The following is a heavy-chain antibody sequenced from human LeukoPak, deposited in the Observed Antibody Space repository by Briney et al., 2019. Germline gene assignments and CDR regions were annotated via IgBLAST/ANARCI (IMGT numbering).Heavy chain of an antibody. J-gene: IGHJ4*02. CDR2: MNPNSGNT. D-gene: IGHD6-13*01. CDR3: ARVLRSGSSWYVPTGY. CDR1: GYTFTSYD. V-gene: IGHV1-8*01. Sequence: ASVKVSCKASGYTFTSYDINWVRQATGQGLEWMGWMNPNSGNTGYAQKFQGRVTMTRNTSISTAYMELSSLRSEDTAVYYCARVLRSGSSWYVPTGYWGQGTLVTDSS.